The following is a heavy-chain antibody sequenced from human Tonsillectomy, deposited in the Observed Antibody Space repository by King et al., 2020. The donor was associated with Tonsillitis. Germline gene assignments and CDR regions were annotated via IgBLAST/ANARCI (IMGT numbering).Heavy chain of an antibody. CDR3: AASTDRSAYHFDL. J-gene: IGHJ2*01. CDR2: IVVGSSNT. CDR1: GFTFTSSA. Sequence: MQLVQSGPEVKKPGTSVKVSCKASGFTFTSSAVQWVRQARGQRLEWIGWIVVGSSNTNYAQKFQERVTITRHMSTSHAYMELRSLRSEDTAVYYCAASTDRSAYHFDLWGRGTLVTVSS. V-gene: IGHV1-58*01. D-gene: IGHD3-22*01.